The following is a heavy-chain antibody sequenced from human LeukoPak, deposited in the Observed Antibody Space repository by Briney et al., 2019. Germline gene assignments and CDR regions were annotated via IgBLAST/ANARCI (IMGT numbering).Heavy chain of an antibody. CDR3: ARAPPGGGITIFGVVMNAFDI. V-gene: IGHV3-21*01. CDR2: ISSSSYYI. D-gene: IGHD3-3*01. Sequence: GGSLRLSCAASGFTFSSYTMNWVRQAPGKGLECVSSISSSSYYIYYADSVKGRFTISRDNAQNSLYLQMNPLRAADTAVYYCARAPPGGGITIFGVVMNAFDIWGQGTMVTVSS. CDR1: GFTFSSYT. J-gene: IGHJ3*02.